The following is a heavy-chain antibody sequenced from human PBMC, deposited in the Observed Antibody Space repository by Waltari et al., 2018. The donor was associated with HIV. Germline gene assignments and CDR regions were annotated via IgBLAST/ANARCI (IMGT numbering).Heavy chain of an antibody. J-gene: IGHJ4*02. CDR2: INASGGT. CDR3: ARETSGPTWRLFDS. D-gene: IGHD1-26*01. Sequence: QVQLQESGPGLVKPSETLSLTCIVSGGSINNYYWNWIRQPAGKGLEWLGRINASGGTNYNPSLKSRVTISVDTSKNQFSLKLTSVTAADTAVYFCARETSGPTWRLFDSWGQGTLVTVSS. V-gene: IGHV4-4*07. CDR1: GGSINNYY.